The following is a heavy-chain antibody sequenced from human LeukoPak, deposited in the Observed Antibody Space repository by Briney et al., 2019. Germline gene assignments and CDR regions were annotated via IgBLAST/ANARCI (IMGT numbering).Heavy chain of an antibody. CDR3: ASGGYYDSSGYS. D-gene: IGHD3-22*01. Sequence: PGGSLRLSCAASGFTVSNNYMTWVRQAPGKGLEWVSLIYSGGSTYYADSVKGRFTISRDNSKNTVYLQMNSLRAEDTAVYYCASGGYYDSSGYSWGQGTLVTVSS. CDR2: IYSGGST. J-gene: IGHJ4*02. CDR1: GFTVSNNY. V-gene: IGHV3-66*01.